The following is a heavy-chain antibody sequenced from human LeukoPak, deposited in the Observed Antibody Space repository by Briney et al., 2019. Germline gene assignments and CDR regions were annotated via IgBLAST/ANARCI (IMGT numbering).Heavy chain of an antibody. CDR1: GVSISSYY. J-gene: IGHJ6*02. CDR3: ARDKRYYDFWSGKTRYYYYGMDV. CDR2: IYYSGST. Sequence: SETLSLTCTVSGVSISSYYWSWIRQPPGKGLEWIGYIYYSGSTNYNPSLKSRVTISVDTSKNQFSLKLSSVTAADTAVYYCARDKRYYDFWSGKTRYYYYGMDVWGQGTTVTVSS. D-gene: IGHD3-3*01. V-gene: IGHV4-59*01.